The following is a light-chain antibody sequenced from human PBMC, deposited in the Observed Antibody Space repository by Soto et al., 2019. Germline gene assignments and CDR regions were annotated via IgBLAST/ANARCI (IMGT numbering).Light chain of an antibody. Sequence: QSALTQPRSVSGSPGQSVTISCTGTSSDVGGYNYVSWYQQHPGKAPKLMIYDVSKRPSGVPDRFSGSKSGNTASLTSSGLQAEDEADYYCCSYAGSDILVFGGGTKVTVL. V-gene: IGLV2-11*01. CDR1: SSDVGGYNY. CDR2: DVS. CDR3: CSYAGSDILV. J-gene: IGLJ2*01.